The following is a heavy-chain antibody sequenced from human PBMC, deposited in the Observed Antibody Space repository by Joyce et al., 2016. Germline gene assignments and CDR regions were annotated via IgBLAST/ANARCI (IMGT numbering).Heavy chain of an antibody. Sequence: EDHLVQSGAEMKKPGESLRISCMVSGYTFVNYWISWVRQMPGKGLEWMGGIDPTDSGTDYSPSFQGHVTISADKSSSTAYLEWSSLKASGTAIYYCARHRGGGNFVPFDYWGQGTLVTVSS. D-gene: IGHD4-23*01. J-gene: IGHJ4*02. CDR2: IDPTDSGT. CDR3: ARHRGGGNFVPFDY. V-gene: IGHV5-10-1*03. CDR1: GYTFVNYW.